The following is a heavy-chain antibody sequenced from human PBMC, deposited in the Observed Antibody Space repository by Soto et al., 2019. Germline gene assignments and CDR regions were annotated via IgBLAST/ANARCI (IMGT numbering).Heavy chain of an antibody. J-gene: IGHJ4*02. CDR2: IYPGDSDT. D-gene: IGHD2-8*01. CDR1: GYTFTSSW. CDR3: ARLSSCSNGVCYKFDY. Sequence: GESLKISCKASGYTFTSSWIGWVRQMPGKGLEWMGIIYPGDSDTRYSPSFRGQITISADRSITTAYLQWSGLKASDTGMYYCARLSSCSNGVCYKFDYWGPRTLVTVSS. V-gene: IGHV5-51*01.